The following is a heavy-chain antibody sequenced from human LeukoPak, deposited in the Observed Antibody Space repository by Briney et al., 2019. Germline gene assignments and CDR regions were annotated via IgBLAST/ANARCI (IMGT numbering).Heavy chain of an antibody. J-gene: IGHJ4*02. V-gene: IGHV3-9*01. CDR3: AKHPRIASSGWYSLDY. D-gene: IGHD6-19*01. CDR2: ISWNSGSI. Sequence: GRSLRLSCAASGFTFDDYAMHWVRQAPGKGLEWVSGISWNSGSIGYADSVKGRFTISRDNSKNTLYLQMNSLRAEDTAVYYCAKHPRIASSGWYSLDYWGQGTLVTVSS. CDR1: GFTFDDYA.